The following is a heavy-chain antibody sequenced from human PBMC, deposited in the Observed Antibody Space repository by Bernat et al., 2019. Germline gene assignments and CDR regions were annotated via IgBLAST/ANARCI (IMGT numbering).Heavy chain of an antibody. J-gene: IGHJ4*02. CDR1: GGSFSGYY. Sequence: QVQLQQWGAGLLKPSETLSLTCAVYGGSFSGYYWSWLRQPPGKGLEWIGEITHSGSTNYNPSLKSRFTISVDTSKNQFSLRLSSVTAADTAGYYCAKSRRGDVPPGYVFWGQGTLVTVSS. CDR2: ITHSGST. D-gene: IGHD3-10*01. CDR3: AKSRRGDVPPGYVF. V-gene: IGHV4-34*01.